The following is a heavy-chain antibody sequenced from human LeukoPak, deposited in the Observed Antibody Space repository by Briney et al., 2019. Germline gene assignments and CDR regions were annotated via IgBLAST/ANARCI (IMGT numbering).Heavy chain of an antibody. CDR2: INHSGST. Sequence: PSETLSLTCAVYGGSFSGYYWSWIRQPPGKGLEWIGEINHSGSTNYNPSLKSRVTISVDTSKNQFSLKLSSVTAADTAVYYCARNDILTGYTRGFDPWGQGTLVTVSS. D-gene: IGHD3-9*01. CDR3: ARNDILTGYTRGFDP. J-gene: IGHJ5*02. V-gene: IGHV4-34*01. CDR1: GGSFSGYY.